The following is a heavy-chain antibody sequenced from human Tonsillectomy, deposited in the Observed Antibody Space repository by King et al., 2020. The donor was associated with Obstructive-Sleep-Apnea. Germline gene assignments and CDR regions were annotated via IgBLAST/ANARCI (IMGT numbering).Heavy chain of an antibody. Sequence: VQLVESGGGVVQPGRSLRLSCAASGFTFSSYAMHWVRQAPGKGLEWVAVISYDGSNKYYADSVKGRFTISRDNSKNTLYLQMNSLRAEDTAVYYCARDEDGLRLGELSLLCYWGQGTLVTVSS. CDR3: ARDEDGLRLGELSLLCY. D-gene: IGHD3-16*02. CDR1: GFTFSSYA. CDR2: ISYDGSNK. J-gene: IGHJ4*02. V-gene: IGHV3-30*04.